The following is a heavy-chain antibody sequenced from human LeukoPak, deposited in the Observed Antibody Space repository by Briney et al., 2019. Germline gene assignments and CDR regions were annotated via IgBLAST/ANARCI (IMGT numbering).Heavy chain of an antibody. CDR3: ARGGWLRSNPPMDV. D-gene: IGHD5-12*01. CDR1: GFTFDDYG. CDR2: INWNGGST. Sequence: GGSLRLSCAASGFTFDDYGMSWVRQAPGKGLDWVSGINWNGGSTGYADSVKGRFTISRDNAKNSLYLQMNSLRAEDTALYYCARGGWLRSNPPMDVWGKGTTVTVSS. V-gene: IGHV3-20*04. J-gene: IGHJ6*04.